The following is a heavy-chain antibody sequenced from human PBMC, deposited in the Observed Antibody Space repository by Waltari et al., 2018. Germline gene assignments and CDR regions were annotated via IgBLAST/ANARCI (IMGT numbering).Heavy chain of an antibody. CDR2: IYHSGST. CDR3: ARDKMATIRTMDY. V-gene: IGHV4-38-2*02. Sequence: QVQLQESGPGLVKPSETLSLTCAVSGYSISRGYYWGWIRQPPGKGLEGIGSIYHSGSTYYNPSLKSRVTISVDTSKNQFSLKLSSVTAADTAVYYCARDKMATIRTMDYWGQGTLVTVSS. CDR1: GYSISRGYY. J-gene: IGHJ4*02. D-gene: IGHD5-12*01.